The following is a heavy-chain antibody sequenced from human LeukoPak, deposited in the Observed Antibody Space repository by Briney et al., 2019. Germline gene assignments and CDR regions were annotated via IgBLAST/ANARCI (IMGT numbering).Heavy chain of an antibody. CDR2: INSDGINT. V-gene: IGHV3-74*01. CDR3: ARDGYCSSTSCPEKAFDY. D-gene: IGHD2-2*03. CDR1: GFTFSNYW. Sequence: GGSLRLSCAASGFTFSNYWMHWVRQAPGKGLVWVSRINSDGINTSYADSVKGRFTISRDNAKNTLNLQMNSLRAEDTAVYYCARDGYCSSTSCPEKAFDYWGQGTLVTVSS. J-gene: IGHJ4*02.